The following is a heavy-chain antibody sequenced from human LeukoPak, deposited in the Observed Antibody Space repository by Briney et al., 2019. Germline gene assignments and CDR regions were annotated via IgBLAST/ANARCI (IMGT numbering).Heavy chain of an antibody. J-gene: IGHJ4*02. Sequence: ASVKVSCKASGYTFTSYYMHWVRQAPGQGLEWMGIINPSGGSTSYAQKFRGRVTMTRDTSTSTVYMELSSLRSEDTAVYYCARRMATNNGLDYWGQGTLVTVSS. V-gene: IGHV1-46*01. CDR3: ARRMATNNGLDY. D-gene: IGHD5-24*01. CDR1: GYTFTSYY. CDR2: INPSGGST.